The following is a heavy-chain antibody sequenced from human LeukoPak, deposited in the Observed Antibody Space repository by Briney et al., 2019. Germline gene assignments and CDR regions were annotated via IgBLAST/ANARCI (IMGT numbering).Heavy chain of an antibody. V-gene: IGHV3-43*02. CDR1: GLTFDDYA. CDR3: AKDRDDYYDSSAYRNYFDY. CDR2: ISGDGAGT. Sequence: QPGGSLRLSCAASGLTFDDYAMHWVRQAPRKGLEWVSLISGDGAGTYYADSVKGRFTISRDNSKNSLYLQMNSLRTEDTALYYCAKDRDDYYDSSAYRNYFDYWGQGTLVTVSS. D-gene: IGHD3-22*01. J-gene: IGHJ4*02.